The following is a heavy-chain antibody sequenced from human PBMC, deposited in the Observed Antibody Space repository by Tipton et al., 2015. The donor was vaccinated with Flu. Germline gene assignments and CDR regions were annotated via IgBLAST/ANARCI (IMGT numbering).Heavy chain of an antibody. CDR2: IYYSGST. CDR1: GGSISGGGAY. CDR3: ARDQGFGGGLAYDYYLLDV. D-gene: IGHD3-10*01. V-gene: IGHV4-31*03. J-gene: IGHJ6*02. Sequence: TLSLTCTVSGGSISGGGAYWSWIRQRPGEGLEWIASIYYSGSTYYNSSLERRTTISVDTSKSQFSLTLSSVTAADTAVYYCARDQGFGGGLAYDYYLLDVSGQGTTVTVSS.